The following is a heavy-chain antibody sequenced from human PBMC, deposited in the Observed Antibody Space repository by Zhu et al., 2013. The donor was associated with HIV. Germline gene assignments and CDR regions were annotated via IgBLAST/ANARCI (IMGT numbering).Heavy chain of an antibody. Sequence: QVQLVQSGAEVKKPGSSVKVSCKASGGTFSSYAISWVRQAPGQGLEWMGGIIPIFGTANYAQKFQGRVTITADKSTSTAYMELSSLRSEDTAVYYCASGLINYDSSGYYFRPLGYYYGMDVWGQGTTVTVSS. CDR1: GGTFSSYA. CDR3: ASGLINYDSSGYYFRPLGYYYGMDV. CDR2: IIPIFGTA. J-gene: IGHJ6*02. V-gene: IGHV1-69*06. D-gene: IGHD3-22*01.